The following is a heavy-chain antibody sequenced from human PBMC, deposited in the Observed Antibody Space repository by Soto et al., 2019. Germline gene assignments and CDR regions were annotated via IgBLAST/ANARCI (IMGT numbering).Heavy chain of an antibody. CDR2: IVVGSGNT. D-gene: IGHD5-18*01. J-gene: IGHJ6*02. CDR3: AADPGYSYGRYYYYGMDV. Sequence: SVKVSCKASGFTFTSSAVQWVRQARGQRLEWIGWIVVGSGNTNYAQKLQERVTITRDMSTSTAYMELSSLRSEDTAVYYCAADPGYSYGRYYYYGMDVWGQGTTVTVS. V-gene: IGHV1-58*01. CDR1: GFTFTSSA.